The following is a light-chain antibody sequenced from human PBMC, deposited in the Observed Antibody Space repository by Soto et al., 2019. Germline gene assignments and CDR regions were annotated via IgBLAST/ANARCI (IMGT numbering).Light chain of an antibody. V-gene: IGKV3-20*01. CDR3: QKYGSSPIN. J-gene: IGKJ5*01. CDR1: QSVSSSY. Sequence: EIVLTQSPGTLSLSPGEIATLSCSASQSVSSSYLALYQQKPGQAPRLLIYGATSRATGIPDRFSGSGSGTDFTLSISRLEPEDFAVYYRQKYGSSPINFGQGTRLEIK. CDR2: GAT.